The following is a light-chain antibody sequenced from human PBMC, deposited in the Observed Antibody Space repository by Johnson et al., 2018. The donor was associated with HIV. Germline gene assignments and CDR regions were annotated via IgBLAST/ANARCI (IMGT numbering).Light chain of an antibody. CDR1: SSNIGNNY. Sequence: SVLTQSPSVSAAPGQKVTISCSGSSSNIGNNYVSWYQQLPGTAPKFLIYDNNKRPSGIPDRISGSKSGTSATPGITGLKTGDEADYYCGTWDSRLSAGHVFGTGTKVTVL. CDR2: DNN. V-gene: IGLV1-51*01. J-gene: IGLJ1*01. CDR3: GTWDSRLSAGHV.